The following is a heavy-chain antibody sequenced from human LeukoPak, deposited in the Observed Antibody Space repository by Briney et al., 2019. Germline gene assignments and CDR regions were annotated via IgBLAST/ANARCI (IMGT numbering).Heavy chain of an antibody. CDR1: GDSISSYY. D-gene: IGHD3-3*01. J-gene: IGHJ5*02. V-gene: IGHV4-59*01. Sequence: SETLSLTCTVSGDSISSYYWSWIRLSPGNRLEWIGHIYYSGSTNYNPSLRGRVSISIDLSTNQISLKLGSVTAADTAVYHCARDWSTGYWFDRWGPGTLATASS. CDR2: IYYSGST. CDR3: ARDWSTGYWFDR.